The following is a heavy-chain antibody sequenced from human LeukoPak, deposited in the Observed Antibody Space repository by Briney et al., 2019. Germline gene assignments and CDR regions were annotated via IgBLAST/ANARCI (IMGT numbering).Heavy chain of an antibody. CDR1: GGSMNNYY. J-gene: IGHJ4*02. V-gene: IGHV4-59*12. CDR2: IYNSGTT. Sequence: SETLSLTCTVPGGSMNNYYWTWIRQPPGKERAGIGYIYNSGTTNYNPSLKSRVIISVDTSKNQFSLKVTSVTAADTAVYYCAREMATVSMRLFDFWGQGTLVTVSS. D-gene: IGHD5-24*01. CDR3: AREMATVSMRLFDF.